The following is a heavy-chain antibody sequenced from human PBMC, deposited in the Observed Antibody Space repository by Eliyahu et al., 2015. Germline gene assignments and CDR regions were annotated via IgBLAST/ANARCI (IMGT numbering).Heavy chain of an antibody. CDR3: ARDYPYCSGGSCYYGMDV. J-gene: IGHJ6*02. CDR2: INGDGSTT. Sequence: EVQLVESGGGLVQPGGSLRLSCAASGFTFSSYWVHWVRQPPGXGLVWVSRINGDGSTTNYADSVKGRFTISRDNAKNTLYLQMNSLRAEDTAVYYCARDYPYCSGGSCYYGMDVWGQGTTVTVSS. CDR1: GFTFSSYW. D-gene: IGHD2-15*01. V-gene: IGHV3-74*01.